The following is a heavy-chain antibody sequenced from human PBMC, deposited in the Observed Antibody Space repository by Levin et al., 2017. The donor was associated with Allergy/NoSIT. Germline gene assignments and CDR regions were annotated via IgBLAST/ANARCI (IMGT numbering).Heavy chain of an antibody. CDR1: GFTVSSSF. D-gene: IGHD3-9*01. Sequence: GGSLRLSCAASGFTVSSSFMIWVRQAPGKGLEWVSVIYGGGSTYHADSVKGRFTISRDNSKNTLYLQMNSLRVEDTAVYYCAREGPYDSLTGGGLTWGQGTLVTVSS. CDR2: IYGGGST. CDR3: AREGPYDSLTGGGLT. V-gene: IGHV3-53*01. J-gene: IGHJ5*02.